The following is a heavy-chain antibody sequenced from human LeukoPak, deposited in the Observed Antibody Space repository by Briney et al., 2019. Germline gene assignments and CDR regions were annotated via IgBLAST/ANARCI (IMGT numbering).Heavy chain of an antibody. J-gene: IGHJ3*02. V-gene: IGHV1-8*02. CDR1: GYTFTGYY. Sequence: ASVKVSCKASGYTFTGYYMHWVRQATGQGLEWMGWMNPNSGNTGYAQKFQGRVTMTRNTSISTAYMELSSLRSEDTAVYYCARARRRYYYDSSGYYYDAFDIWGQGTMVTVSS. D-gene: IGHD3-22*01. CDR3: ARARRRYYYDSSGYYYDAFDI. CDR2: MNPNSGNT.